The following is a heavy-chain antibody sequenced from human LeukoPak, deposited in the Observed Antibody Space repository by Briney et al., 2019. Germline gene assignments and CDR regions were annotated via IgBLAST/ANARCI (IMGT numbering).Heavy chain of an antibody. V-gene: IGHV4-30-4*01. CDR1: GGSISSGDYY. CDR2: ISYSGST. D-gene: IGHD3-3*01. J-gene: IGHJ4*02. Sequence: SQTLSLTCTVSGGSISSGDYYWSWIRQAPGKGLEWIGYISYSGSTFHNPSLKSRVIISADTSKNQFSLKLTSVTAADTAVYYCASSSGGDFRSGYRLYFDNWGRGTLVTVSA. CDR3: ASSSGGDFRSGYRLYFDN.